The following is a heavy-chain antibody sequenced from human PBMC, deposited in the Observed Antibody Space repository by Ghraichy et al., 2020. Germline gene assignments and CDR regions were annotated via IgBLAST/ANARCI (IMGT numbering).Heavy chain of an antibody. V-gene: IGHV3-7*03. J-gene: IGHJ4*02. D-gene: IGHD3-22*01. CDR3: HYYDSSGVDY. CDR1: GFTFSSYW. Sequence: GGSLRLSCAASGFTFSSYWMSWVRQAPGKGLEWVANIKEDGSEKYYVDSVRGRFTISRDNAKNSLYLQMNSLKTEDTAVYYPHYYDSSGVDYWGQGTLVTVSS. CDR2: IKEDGSEK.